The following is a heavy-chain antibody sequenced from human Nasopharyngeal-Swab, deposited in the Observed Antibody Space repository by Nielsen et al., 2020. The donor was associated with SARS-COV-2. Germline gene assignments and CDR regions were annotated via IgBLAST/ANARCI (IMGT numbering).Heavy chain of an antibody. V-gene: IGHV1-3*01. J-gene: IGHJ6*02. CDR1: GYTFTSYA. Sequence: ASVQVSCKASGYTFTSYAMHWVRQAPAQRLEWMGWINAGNGNTKYSQKFQGRVTITRDTSASTAYMELRSLRSDDTAVYYCARVGDGFNYRYYYYYDMDVWGQGTTVTVSS. CDR2: INAGNGNT. CDR3: ARVGDGFNYRYYYYYDMDV. D-gene: IGHD5-24*01.